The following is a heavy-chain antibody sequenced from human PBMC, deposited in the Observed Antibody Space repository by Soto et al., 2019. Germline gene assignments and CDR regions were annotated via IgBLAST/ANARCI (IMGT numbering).Heavy chain of an antibody. Sequence: XDSLKVAWQCSVYKFATYWIGLVRQMPGKGLEWMGIIYPHDSDTRYSPSFQGQVTISADKSISTAYLQWSSLKASDTAIYYCERRLDTTLDLWGQGTLVTVSS. D-gene: IGHD2-2*01. CDR1: VYKFATYW. CDR2: IYPHDSDT. J-gene: IGHJ4*02. CDR3: ERRLDTTLDL. V-gene: IGHV5-51*01.